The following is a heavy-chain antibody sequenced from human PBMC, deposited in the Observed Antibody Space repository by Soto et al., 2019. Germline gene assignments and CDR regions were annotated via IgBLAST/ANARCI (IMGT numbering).Heavy chain of an antibody. Sequence: QVQLVQSGAEVKKPGSSVKVSCKASGGTFSSYAISWVRQAPGQGLEWMGGIIPIFGTANYAQKFQGRVTITADXXTXTXXMELSSLRSEDTAVYYCARASLTYGGNGGGWYFDLWGRGTLVTVSS. D-gene: IGHD4-17*01. CDR3: ARASLTYGGNGGGWYFDL. CDR2: IIPIFGTA. CDR1: GGTFSSYA. V-gene: IGHV1-69*12. J-gene: IGHJ2*01.